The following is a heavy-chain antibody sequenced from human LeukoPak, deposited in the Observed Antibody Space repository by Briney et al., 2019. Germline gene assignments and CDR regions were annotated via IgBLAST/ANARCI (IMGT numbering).Heavy chain of an antibody. V-gene: IGHV3-74*01. D-gene: IGHD4-11*01. CDR1: GFTFSSYW. J-gene: IGHJ4*02. CDR2: INTDGSST. CDR3: ARGLQGIDY. Sequence: GGSLRLSCAPSGFTFSSYWMHWVRQAPGKGLMWVSRINTDGSSTNYADSVEGRFTISRDNAKNTLYLQMNSLRAEDTAVYYCARGLQGIDYWGQGTLVTVSS.